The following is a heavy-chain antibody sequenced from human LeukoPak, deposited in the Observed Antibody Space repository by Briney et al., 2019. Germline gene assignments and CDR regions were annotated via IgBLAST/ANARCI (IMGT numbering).Heavy chain of an antibody. Sequence: GGSLRLSCAASGFTVSSSYMSWVRQAPGKGLEWVSVIYSGGFTYYADSVKGRFTISRDNSKNTLYLQMNSLRAEDTAVYYCAKIQSVVVIPETGPYYFDYWGQGTLVTVSS. V-gene: IGHV3-53*01. D-gene: IGHD3-22*01. CDR3: AKIQSVVVIPETGPYYFDY. CDR2: IYSGGFT. CDR1: GFTVSSSY. J-gene: IGHJ4*02.